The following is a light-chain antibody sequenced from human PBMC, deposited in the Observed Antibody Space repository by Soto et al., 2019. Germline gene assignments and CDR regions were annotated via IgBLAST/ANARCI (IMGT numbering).Light chain of an antibody. CDR1: QSVLYSSNNKDY. Sequence: DIVMTQSPDSLAVSLGERVTINCRSSQSVLYSSNNKDYLAWYQQKPGQPPKLLIYWASTRELGVPDRFSGSGSGTDFTLTISSLQAGDVAVYYCQQYYITPYTFGQGTKLEMK. CDR3: QQYYITPYT. V-gene: IGKV4-1*01. J-gene: IGKJ2*01. CDR2: WAS.